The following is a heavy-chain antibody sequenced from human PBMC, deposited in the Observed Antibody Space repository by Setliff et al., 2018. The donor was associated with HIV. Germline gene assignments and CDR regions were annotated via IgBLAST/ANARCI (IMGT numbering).Heavy chain of an antibody. V-gene: IGHV1-46*01. CDR1: GYTFTRYF. CDR3: AKAAVEMTTIAFGGPPGY. D-gene: IGHD3-16*01. J-gene: IGHJ4*02. Sequence: ASVKVSCKASGYTFTRYFMHWVRQAPGQGLEWMGTIIPFIDATHYAQSFQGRLTITADESSNTAYMELSSLRLHDTAVYYCAKAAVEMTTIAFGGPPGYWGQGTLVTVSS. CDR2: IIPFIDAT.